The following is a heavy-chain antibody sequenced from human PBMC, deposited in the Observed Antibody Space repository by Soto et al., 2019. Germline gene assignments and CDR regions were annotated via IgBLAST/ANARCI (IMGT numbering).Heavy chain of an antibody. J-gene: IGHJ5*02. V-gene: IGHV4-59*01. CDR1: GGSISSYY. D-gene: IGHD4-17*01. CDR3: ARGRKSDYGGNSNWFDP. Sequence: PSETLSLTCTVSGGSISSYYWSWIRQPPGKGLEWIGYIYYSGSTNYNPSLKSRVTISVDTSKNQFSLKLSSVTAADTAVYYCARGRKSDYGGNSNWFDPWGQGTLVTVSS. CDR2: IYYSGST.